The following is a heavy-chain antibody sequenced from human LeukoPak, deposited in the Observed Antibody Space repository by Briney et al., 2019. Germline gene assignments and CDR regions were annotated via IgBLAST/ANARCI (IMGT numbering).Heavy chain of an antibody. Sequence: ASVKVSCKASGYTFTAYYMHWVRQAPGQGLEWMGWINPNSGGTNYAQKFQRRVTMTRDTSISTAYSELSRLRSDDTAVYYCARGGIERDWFDPWGQGALVTVSS. CDR3: ARGGIERDWFDP. J-gene: IGHJ5*02. V-gene: IGHV1-2*02. D-gene: IGHD2/OR15-2a*01. CDR1: GYTFTAYY. CDR2: INPNSGGT.